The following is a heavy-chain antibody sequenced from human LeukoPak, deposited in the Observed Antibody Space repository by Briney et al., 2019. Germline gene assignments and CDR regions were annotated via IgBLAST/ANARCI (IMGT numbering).Heavy chain of an antibody. CDR3: ARGEVSSHYFDY. Sequence: ASVKVSCKASGGTFSSYAISWVRQAPGQGLEWMGGIIPMFDTANYVEKFQGRVTITADESTSTAYMEMSSLRSEDTAVYYCARGEVSSHYFDYWGQGTLVTVSS. J-gene: IGHJ4*02. CDR2: IIPMFDTA. CDR1: GGTFSSYA. V-gene: IGHV1-69*13.